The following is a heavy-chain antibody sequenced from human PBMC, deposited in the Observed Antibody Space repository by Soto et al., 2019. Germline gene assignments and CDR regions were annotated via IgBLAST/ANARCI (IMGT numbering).Heavy chain of an antibody. CDR3: AREVIPVGYYYYGMDV. CDR1: GGSISSGGYY. CDR2: IYYSGST. Sequence: QVQLQESGPGLVKPSQTLSLTCTVSGGSISSGGYYWSWIRQHPGKGLEWIGYIYYSGSTYYNPSLKSRVTISVDTSKNQFSLKLSSVTAADTAVYYCAREVIPVGYYYYGMDVWGQGTTVTVSS. D-gene: IGHD3-16*02. J-gene: IGHJ6*02. V-gene: IGHV4-31*03.